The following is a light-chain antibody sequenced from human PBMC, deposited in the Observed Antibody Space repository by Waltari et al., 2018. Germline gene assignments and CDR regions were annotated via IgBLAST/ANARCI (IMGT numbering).Light chain of an antibody. Sequence: DIVMTQSPASLAVSLGERATLNCKSSQSVISSFNNKNYLTWFQQKAGEPPKLLIYWASTRESGVPDRFSGSGSGTDFTLTISGLQAEDVAVYYCQQYSATPPTFGQGTKVEIK. CDR1: QSVISSFNNKNY. CDR2: WAS. V-gene: IGKV4-1*01. CDR3: QQYSATPPT. J-gene: IGKJ1*01.